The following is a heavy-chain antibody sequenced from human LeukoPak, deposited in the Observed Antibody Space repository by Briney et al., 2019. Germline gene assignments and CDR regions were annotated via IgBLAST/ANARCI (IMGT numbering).Heavy chain of an antibody. Sequence: SETLSLTCTVSGGSISSSSYYWSWIRQPPGKGLEWIGYIYYSGSTNYNPSLKSRVTISVDTSKNQFSPKLSSVTAADTAVYYCARVMSGYSYGYPDYWGQGTLVTVSS. CDR1: GGSISSSSYY. CDR3: ARVMSGYSYGYPDY. J-gene: IGHJ4*02. D-gene: IGHD5-18*01. V-gene: IGHV4-61*01. CDR2: IYYSGST.